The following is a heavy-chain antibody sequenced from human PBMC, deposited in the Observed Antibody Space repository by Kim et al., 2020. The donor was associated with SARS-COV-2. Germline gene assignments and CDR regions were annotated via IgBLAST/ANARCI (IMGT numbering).Heavy chain of an antibody. V-gene: IGHV7-4-1*02. J-gene: IGHJ6*02. D-gene: IGHD6-13*01. CDR2: INTNTGNP. CDR3: ARERIAEPPYYYYYYGMDV. Sequence: ASVKVSCKASGYTFTSYAMNWVRQAPGQGLEWMGWINTNTGNPTYAQGFTGRFVFSLDTSVSTAYLQISSLKAEDTAVYYCARERIAEPPYYYYYYGMDVWGQGTTVTVSS. CDR1: GYTFTSYA.